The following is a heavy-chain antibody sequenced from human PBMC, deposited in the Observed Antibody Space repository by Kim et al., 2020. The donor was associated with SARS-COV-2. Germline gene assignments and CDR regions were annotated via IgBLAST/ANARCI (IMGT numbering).Heavy chain of an antibody. V-gene: IGHV3-7*01. CDR2: IKQDGSEK. D-gene: IGHD3-10*01. CDR3: VRGGGSRSYRFVFDQ. CDR1: GFTLSSHW. J-gene: IGHJ4*02. Sequence: GGSLRLSCAAAGFTLSSHWMTWVRQAPGKGLEWVANIKQDGSEKYYVDSVKGRFTISRDNAKNSLYLQINSLRAEDTAVYYCVRGGGSRSYRFVFDQWGQGTLVTVSS.